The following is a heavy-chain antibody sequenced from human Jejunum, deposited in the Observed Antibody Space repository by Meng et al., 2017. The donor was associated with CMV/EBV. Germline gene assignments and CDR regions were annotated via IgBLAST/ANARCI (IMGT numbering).Heavy chain of an antibody. CDR1: GFTFSSYW. Sequence: LVEAGGGLVQPGGSLRLSCAASGFTFSSYWMHWVRQAPGKGLEWVSVIYSGGDTYYADSVKGRFTISRDDSKNTVYLQMNSLRAEDTAMYYCARNFGITGTNFGYWGQGTLVTVSS. CDR2: IYSGGDT. V-gene: IGHV3-66*01. D-gene: IGHD1-7*01. CDR3: ARNFGITGTNFGY. J-gene: IGHJ4*02.